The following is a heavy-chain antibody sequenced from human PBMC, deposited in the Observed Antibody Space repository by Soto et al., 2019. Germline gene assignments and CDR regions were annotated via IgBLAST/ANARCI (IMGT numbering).Heavy chain of an antibody. CDR1: GFTFSSYA. CDR2: ISYDGSNK. CDR3: ARDISSGSYYFYY. D-gene: IGHD6-19*01. J-gene: IGHJ4*02. V-gene: IGHV3-30-3*01. Sequence: GGSLRLSCAASGFTFSSYAMHWVRQAPGKGLEWVAVISYDGSNKYYADSVKGRFTISRDNSKNTLYLQMNSLRAEDTAVYYCARDISSGSYYFYYWGQGTLVTVS.